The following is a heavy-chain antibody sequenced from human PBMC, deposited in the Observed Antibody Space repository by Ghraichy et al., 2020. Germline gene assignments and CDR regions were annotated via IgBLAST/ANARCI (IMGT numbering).Heavy chain of an antibody. V-gene: IGHV4-34*01. CDR1: GGSFSGYY. CDR2: INHSGST. Sequence: SETLSLTCAVYGGSFSGYYWSWIRQPPGKGLEWIGEINHSGSTNYNPSLKSRVTISVDTSKNQFSLKLSSVTAADTAVYYCARARQQLVRYWGQGTLVTVSS. J-gene: IGHJ4*02. D-gene: IGHD6-13*01. CDR3: ARARQQLVRY.